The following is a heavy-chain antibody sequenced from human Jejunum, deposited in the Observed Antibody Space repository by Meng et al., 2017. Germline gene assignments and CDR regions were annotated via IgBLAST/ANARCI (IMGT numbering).Heavy chain of an antibody. CDR1: GYTFTNYS. V-gene: IGHV1-18*01. J-gene: IGHJ4*02. D-gene: IGHD5-18*01. CDR2: ITAFNGLP. CDR3: ARDEDGTAMFY. Sequence: QVQPAQSGPEVNKPGASVNASCKASGYTFTNYSISWVRQAPGQGLEWMAWITAFNGLPTYTQKLQGRVTVATDSSTNTAYMELTNLTSDDTAVYYCARDEDGTAMFYWGQGTLVTVSS.